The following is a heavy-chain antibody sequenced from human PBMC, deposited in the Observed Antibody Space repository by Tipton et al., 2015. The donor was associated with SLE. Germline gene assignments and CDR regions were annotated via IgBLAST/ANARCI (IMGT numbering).Heavy chain of an antibody. J-gene: IGHJ4*02. CDR3: AKWRCTYCSAGGADDLFDY. Sequence: GSLRLSCAASGFIFSNYAMIWVRQAPGKGLEWVSGISNSGGTTYYADSVKGRSTISRDSSKNTVFLQMNSLRAEDTAVYYCAKWRCTYCSAGGADDLFDYWGRGTLVTVSS. CDR1: GFIFSNYA. CDR2: ISNSGGTT. D-gene: IGHD2-15*01. V-gene: IGHV3-23*01.